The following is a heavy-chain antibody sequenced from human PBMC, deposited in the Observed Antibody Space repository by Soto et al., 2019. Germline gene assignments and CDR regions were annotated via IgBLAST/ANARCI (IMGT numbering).Heavy chain of an antibody. CDR3: ARLGGYYQAFDQ. V-gene: IGHV4-59*08. D-gene: IGHD3-22*01. CDR1: GGSISSYY. J-gene: IGHJ4*02. Sequence: SETLSLTCTVSGGSISSYYGGWFRQPPGKGLEWIGYIYYSGSTTYHPPLKSRVTISVDTSKNQFSLNLTSVTAADTAVYYCARLGGYYQAFDQWGQGSLVTVSS. CDR2: IYYSGST.